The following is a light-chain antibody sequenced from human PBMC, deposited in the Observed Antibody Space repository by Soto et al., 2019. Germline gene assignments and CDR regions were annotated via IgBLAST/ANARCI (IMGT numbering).Light chain of an antibody. V-gene: IGLV2-14*01. CDR2: EVT. J-gene: IGLJ1*01. Sequence: QSALAQPASVSGSPGQSITIYCTATSSDVDTYNYVSWYQQHPGKAPKLMIFEVTNRPSGVSNRFSGSKSGNTASLTISALQTEDEAEYFCLSYGKVFGTGTKLTVL. CDR1: SSDVDTYNY. CDR3: LSYGKV.